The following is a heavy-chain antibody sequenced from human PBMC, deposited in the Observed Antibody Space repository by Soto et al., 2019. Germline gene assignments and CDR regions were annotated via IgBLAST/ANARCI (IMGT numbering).Heavy chain of an antibody. CDR3: AAGPVVVGSFDY. J-gene: IGHJ4*02. CDR2: ISYDGSNK. D-gene: IGHD3-22*01. Sequence: QVQLVESGGGVVQPGRSLRLSCAASGFTFSSYGMHWVRQAPGKGLEWVAVISYDGSNKYYADSVKGRFTISRDNSKNTLYLQMNSLRAEDTAVYYCAAGPVVVGSFDYWGQGTLVTVSS. V-gene: IGHV3-30*03. CDR1: GFTFSSYG.